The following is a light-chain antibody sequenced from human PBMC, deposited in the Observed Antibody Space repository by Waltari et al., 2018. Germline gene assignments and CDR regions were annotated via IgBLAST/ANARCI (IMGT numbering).Light chain of an antibody. CDR3: QHRNHWLT. Sequence: EVVLTQSPATLSLSPGDRATLSCRASQSVTTDLAWYQQRRGQAPRLLIYDASYRATGLPARFSGSGSGTDFTLTITSLEPEDFAVYYCQHRNHWLTFGGGTRVEIK. V-gene: IGKV3-11*01. J-gene: IGKJ4*01. CDR2: DAS. CDR1: QSVTTD.